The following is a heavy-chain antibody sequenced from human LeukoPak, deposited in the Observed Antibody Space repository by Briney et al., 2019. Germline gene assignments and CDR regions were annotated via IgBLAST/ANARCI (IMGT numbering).Heavy chain of an antibody. CDR3: ARGAWWELRFYFDY. V-gene: IGHV3-7*01. CDR2: IKQDGSGQ. J-gene: IGHJ4*02. CDR1: GFTFSRYW. Sequence: GGSLRLSCAASGFTFSRYWMTWVRQAPGKGLEWVANIKQDGSGQYYVVSVEGRFTISRDNAKNSLYLQMNSLRAEDTAVYYCARGAWWELRFYFDYWGQGSLVTVSS. D-gene: IGHD1-26*01.